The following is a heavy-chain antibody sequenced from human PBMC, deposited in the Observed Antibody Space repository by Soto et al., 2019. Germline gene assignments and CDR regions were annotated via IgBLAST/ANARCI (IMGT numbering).Heavy chain of an antibody. V-gene: IGHV1-69*13. J-gene: IGHJ4*02. CDR1: GGTFSSYA. CDR3: ARDQDYYDSSGYSHYY. Sequence: GSSVKVACKASGGTFSSYAISWVRQAPGQGLEWMGGIIPIFGTANYAQKFQGRVTITADESTSTAYMELSSLRSEDTAVYYCARDQDYYDSSGYSHYYWAQGTLVTVSS. CDR2: IIPIFGTA. D-gene: IGHD3-22*01.